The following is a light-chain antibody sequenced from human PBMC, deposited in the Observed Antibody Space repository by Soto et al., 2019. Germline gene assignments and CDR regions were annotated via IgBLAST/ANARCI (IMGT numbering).Light chain of an antibody. CDR1: SSDVGEYKY. V-gene: IGLV2-14*01. CDR2: EVT. CDR3: SSFTSRFTFNYV. Sequence: QSALTQPASVSGSPGQSITISCTEISSDVGEYKYVSWYQQYPGKAPKILIYEVTTRPSGVSDRFSGSKSGNTASLTISGLQAEDDADYYCSSFTSRFTFNYVFGTGTKVTVL. J-gene: IGLJ1*01.